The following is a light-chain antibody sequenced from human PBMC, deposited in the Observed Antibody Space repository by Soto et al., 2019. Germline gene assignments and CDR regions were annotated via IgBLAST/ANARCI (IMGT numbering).Light chain of an antibody. CDR1: QGIYNW. V-gene: IGKV1D-12*01. Sequence: DIQMTRSPSSVSASVGDRVTITCRASQGIYNWLAWYQQKPGKAPKLLISAVSNLQSGVPSRFSGSGYGTDFTLTISSLQPEDFATYYCQQDNTFPLTLGPGTKVDIK. CDR2: AVS. CDR3: QQDNTFPLT. J-gene: IGKJ3*01.